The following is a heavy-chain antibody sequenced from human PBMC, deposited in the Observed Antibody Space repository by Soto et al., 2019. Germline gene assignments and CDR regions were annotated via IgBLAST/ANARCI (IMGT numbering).Heavy chain of an antibody. V-gene: IGHV1-18*01. Sequence: ASVKVSCKASGYTFTSYGISWVRQAPGQGLEWMGWISAYNGNTNYAQKLQGRVTMTTDTSTSTAYMELRSLRSDDTAVYYCARVLEYDILLLHWFDPWGQGTLVTVSS. J-gene: IGHJ5*02. D-gene: IGHD3-9*01. CDR1: GYTFTSYG. CDR2: ISAYNGNT. CDR3: ARVLEYDILLLHWFDP.